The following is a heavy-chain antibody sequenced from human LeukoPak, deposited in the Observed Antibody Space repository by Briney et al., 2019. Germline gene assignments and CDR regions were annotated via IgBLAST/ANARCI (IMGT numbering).Heavy chain of an antibody. J-gene: IGHJ4*02. Sequence: ASVTVSCKASGLTFTSYGFSWVREAPGQGLEWMGWISAYNGDTNYAQTFQGRVTLTTDTSTTTVYMELRSLRSDDTAVYYCARDINFVPDFWGQGTLVTVSS. D-gene: IGHD3-9*01. CDR3: ARDINFVPDF. CDR1: GLTFTSYG. V-gene: IGHV1-18*01. CDR2: ISAYNGDT.